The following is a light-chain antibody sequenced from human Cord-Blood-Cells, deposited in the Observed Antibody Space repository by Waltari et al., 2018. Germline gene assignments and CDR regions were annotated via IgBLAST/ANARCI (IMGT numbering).Light chain of an antibody. CDR2: YVS. V-gene: IGLV2-14*01. J-gene: IGLJ3*02. CDR3: SSYTSSSRV. Sequence: QSALTQPASVSGSPGQSITISCPGPSSHVGGYNYVSWYQQHPGKAPKLLYYYVSNSPSVVSMRFSGSKSGNTASLTISALQAEDEAYYYCSSYTSSSRVFGGVTTLTVL. CDR1: SSHVGGYNY.